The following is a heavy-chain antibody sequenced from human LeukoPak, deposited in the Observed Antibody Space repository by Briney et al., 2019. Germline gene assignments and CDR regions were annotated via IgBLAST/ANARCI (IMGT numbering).Heavy chain of an antibody. V-gene: IGHV3-48*01. CDR1: GFTFSSYS. J-gene: IGHJ4*02. Sequence: GGSLRLSYAASGFTFSSYSMNWVRQAPGKGLEWVSYISSSSSTIYYADSVKGRFTISRDNAKNSLYLQMNSLRAEDTAVYYCARSAMVRGVIGEDYWGQGTLVTVSS. D-gene: IGHD3-10*01. CDR3: ARSAMVRGVIGEDY. CDR2: ISSSSSTI.